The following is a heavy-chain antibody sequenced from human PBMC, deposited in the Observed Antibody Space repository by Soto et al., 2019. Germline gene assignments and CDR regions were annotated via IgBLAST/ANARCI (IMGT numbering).Heavy chain of an antibody. D-gene: IGHD3-22*01. V-gene: IGHV1-3*01. Sequence: QVQLVQSGAEVKKPGASVKVSCKASGYTFTSYAIHWVRQAPGQRLEWMGWINAGNGNTKYSQKFQGRVTITRDTSASTAYMELSSLRSEDTAVYYCARTYYYDSSGLYYFDYWGQGTLVTVSS. CDR1: GYTFTSYA. CDR3: ARTYYYDSSGLYYFDY. J-gene: IGHJ4*02. CDR2: INAGNGNT.